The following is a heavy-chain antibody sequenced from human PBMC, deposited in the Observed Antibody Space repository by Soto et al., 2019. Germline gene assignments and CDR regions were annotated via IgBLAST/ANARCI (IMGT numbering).Heavy chain of an antibody. CDR2: ISAYNGNT. V-gene: IGHV1-18*01. CDR3: ATLAVAYEDDY. Sequence: QVQLVQSGAEVKKPGASVKVSCKASGYTFTSYGISWVRQAPGQGVEWMGWISAYNGNTNYAQKLQGRVTMTTDTSTSTDYMELRSLRSDDTAVYDCATLAVAYEDDYWGQGTLVTVSS. D-gene: IGHD6-19*01. J-gene: IGHJ4*02. CDR1: GYTFTSYG.